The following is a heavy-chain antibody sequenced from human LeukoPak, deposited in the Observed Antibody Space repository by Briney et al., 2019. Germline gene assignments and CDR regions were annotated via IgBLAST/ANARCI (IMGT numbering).Heavy chain of an antibody. Sequence: QAGGSLRLSCAASGFTFSSYAMSWVRQAPGKGLEWVSYISSSGSTIYYADSVKGRFTISRDNAKNSLYLQMNSLRAEDTAVYYCARDQAAMVMDYWGQGTLVTVSS. D-gene: IGHD5-18*01. CDR2: ISSSGSTI. J-gene: IGHJ4*02. CDR3: ARDQAAMVMDY. CDR1: GFTFSSYA. V-gene: IGHV3-48*03.